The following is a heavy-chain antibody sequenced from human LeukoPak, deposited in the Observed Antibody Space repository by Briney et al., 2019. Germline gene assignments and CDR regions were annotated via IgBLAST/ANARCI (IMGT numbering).Heavy chain of an antibody. Sequence: SETLSLTCTVSGGSISVYYWSWIRQPPGKGLEWIGYIYGGGSTNYNPSLKSRVTISIDTSKNQFSLRLSSVTAADTAIYYCARDRELGYWGQGALVTVSS. V-gene: IGHV4-59*01. CDR1: GGSISVYY. D-gene: IGHD3-10*01. CDR2: IYGGGST. CDR3: ARDRELGY. J-gene: IGHJ4*02.